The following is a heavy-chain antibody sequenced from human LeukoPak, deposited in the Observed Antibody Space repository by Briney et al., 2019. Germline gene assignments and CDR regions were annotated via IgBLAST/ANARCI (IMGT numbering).Heavy chain of an antibody. CDR2: ISWNSGGR. V-gene: IGHV3-9*01. CDR3: AKGTDRLLLVALDM. Sequence: PGGSLRLSCEASGFNFHDYATHWVRQAPGKGLEWVSGISWNSGGRGYADSVRGRFTISRDNAKNSLYLQMNSLRPDDTAMYYCAKGTDRLLLVALDMWGQGTMVTVSS. J-gene: IGHJ3*02. CDR1: GFNFHDYA.